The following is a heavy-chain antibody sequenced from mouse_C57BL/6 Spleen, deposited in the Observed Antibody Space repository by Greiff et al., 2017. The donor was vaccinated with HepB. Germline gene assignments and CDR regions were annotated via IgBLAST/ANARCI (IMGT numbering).Heavy chain of an antibody. CDR2: INPGSGGT. V-gene: IGHV1-54*01. D-gene: IGHD4-1*01. J-gene: IGHJ3*01. Sequence: QVQLKESGAELVRPGTSVKVSCKASGYAFTNYLIEWVKQRPGQGLEWIGVINPGSGGTNYNEKFKGKATLTADKSSSTAYMQLSSLTSEDSAVYFCARRGTGTRAWFAYWGQGTLVTVSA. CDR3: ARRGTGTRAWFAY. CDR1: GYAFTNYL.